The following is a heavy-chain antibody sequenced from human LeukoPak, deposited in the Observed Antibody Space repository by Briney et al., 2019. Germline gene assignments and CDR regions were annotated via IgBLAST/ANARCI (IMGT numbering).Heavy chain of an antibody. D-gene: IGHD6-13*01. J-gene: IGHJ6*04. CDR2: IIPIFGTA. CDR3: ARCRGAAGTYYYYYGMDV. Sequence: ASVKVSCKASGGTFSSYAISWVRQAPGQGLEWMGGIIPIFGTANYAQKLQGRVTITADESTSTAYMELSSLRSEDTAAYYCARCRGAAGTYYYYYGMDVWGKGTTVTVSS. V-gene: IGHV1-69*13. CDR1: GGTFSSYA.